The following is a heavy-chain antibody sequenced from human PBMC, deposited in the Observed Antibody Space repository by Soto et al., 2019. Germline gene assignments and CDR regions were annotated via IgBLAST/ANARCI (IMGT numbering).Heavy chain of an antibody. V-gene: IGHV1-69*08. D-gene: IGHD5-12*01. CDR1: GGPFSNDI. CDR3: ARDSPIGSTFSGYDAIDY. CDR2: INPLLNTA. Sequence: QVHLVQSGAEVKKPGSSVKVSCKASGGPFSNDIITWVRQAPGQGLEWMGRINPLLNTATYAQKFQGRVTITAXRXTXTXHMELNSLRSEDTAVYYCARDSPIGSTFSGYDAIDYWGQGTLVTVSS. J-gene: IGHJ4*02.